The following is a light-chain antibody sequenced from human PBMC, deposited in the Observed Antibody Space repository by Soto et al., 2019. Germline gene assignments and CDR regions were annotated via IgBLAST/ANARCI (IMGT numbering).Light chain of an antibody. Sequence: EIVLTQSPGILSLSPGERATLSCRASQSVSSSYLAWYQQKPGQAPRLLIYGASNRATGIPDRFSARGSGTDFTLTISRLEPEEFAVYYCQQYGSSPPYTFGQGTKLDIK. CDR1: QSVSSSY. CDR2: GAS. V-gene: IGKV3-20*01. J-gene: IGKJ2*01. CDR3: QQYGSSPPYT.